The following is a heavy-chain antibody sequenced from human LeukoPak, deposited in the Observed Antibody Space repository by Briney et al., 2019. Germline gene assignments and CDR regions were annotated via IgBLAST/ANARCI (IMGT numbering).Heavy chain of an antibody. J-gene: IGHJ4*02. CDR2: ISGSGDST. D-gene: IGHD3-16*02. CDR1: GFTFSIYS. V-gene: IGHV3-23*01. Sequence: GGSLRLSRAAPGFTFSIYSMRWVRQAPGKGLEWVSVISGSGDSTYYADSVKGRFTVSRDNSKNTLYLRMNSLRAEDTAVYYCARTFGGVIVPNSDYWGQGTLVTVSS. CDR3: ARTFGGVIVPNSDY.